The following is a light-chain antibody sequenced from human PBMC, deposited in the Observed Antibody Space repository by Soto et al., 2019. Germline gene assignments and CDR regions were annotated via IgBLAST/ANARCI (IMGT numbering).Light chain of an antibody. Sequence: QSALTQPASVSGSPGQSITISCTGTSSDVGSYNLVSWYQQHPGKAPKLMIYEGSKRPSGVSNRFSGSKSGNTASLTISGLQAEDEDEYYCCSYAGSSTLVVFGGGTKVTVL. CDR3: CSYAGSSTLVV. J-gene: IGLJ2*01. CDR2: EGS. CDR1: SSDVGSYNL. V-gene: IGLV2-23*01.